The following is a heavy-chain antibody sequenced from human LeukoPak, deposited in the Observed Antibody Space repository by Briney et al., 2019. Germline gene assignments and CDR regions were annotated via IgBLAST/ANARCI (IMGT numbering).Heavy chain of an antibody. Sequence: ASVKVSCKASGYTFTGYYMHWVRQAPGQGLEWMGWINPNSGGTNYAQKFQGRATMTRDTSISTAYMELSRLRSDDTAVYYCARVTGDYVVFDYWGQGTLVTVSS. V-gene: IGHV1-2*02. CDR1: GYTFTGYY. CDR3: ARVTGDYVVFDY. CDR2: INPNSGGT. D-gene: IGHD4-17*01. J-gene: IGHJ4*02.